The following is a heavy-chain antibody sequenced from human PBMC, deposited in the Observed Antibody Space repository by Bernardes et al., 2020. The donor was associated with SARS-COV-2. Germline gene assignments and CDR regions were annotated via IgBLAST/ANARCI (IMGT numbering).Heavy chain of an antibody. V-gene: IGHV4-59*11. CDR2: MRYSGST. CDR3: AREGGTSGRGMDV. D-gene: IGHD3-10*01. J-gene: IGHJ6*02. CDR1: GVSISSHF. Sequence: SETLSLTCTVSGVSISSHFWSWIRQPPGKGLEWIGYMRYSGSTSYNPSLNSRVTMSVDTSKNQFSLRLISVTAADTAVYYCAREGGTSGRGMDVWGQGTTVTVSS.